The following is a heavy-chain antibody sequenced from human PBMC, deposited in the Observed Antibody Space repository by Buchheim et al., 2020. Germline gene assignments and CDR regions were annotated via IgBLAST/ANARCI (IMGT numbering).Heavy chain of an antibody. V-gene: IGHV3-23*01. CDR3: AKWEYYDSSGYYDHYYYYYGMDV. Sequence: EVQLLESGGGLVQPGGSLRLSCAASGFTFSIYAMSWVRQAPGKGLEWVSSIADSGGRTYYADSVKGRFTMSRDNSKNTLHLQMNSLRAEDTAVYYCAKWEYYDSSGYYDHYYYYYGMDVWGQGTT. CDR1: GFTFSIYA. D-gene: IGHD3-22*01. CDR2: IADSGGRT. J-gene: IGHJ6*02.